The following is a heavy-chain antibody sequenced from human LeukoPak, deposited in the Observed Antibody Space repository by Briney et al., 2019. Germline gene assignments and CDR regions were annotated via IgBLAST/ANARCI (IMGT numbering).Heavy chain of an antibody. CDR3: ARSSSSWTDALDI. CDR1: GGSFSGYY. V-gene: IGHV4-34*01. CDR2: INHSGST. J-gene: IGHJ3*02. Sequence: SETLSLTCAVYGGSFSGYYWSWIRQPPGKGLEWIGEINHSGSTNYNPSLKSRVTISVDTSKNQFSLKLSSVTAADTAVYYCARSSSSWTDALDIWGQGTMVTVSS. D-gene: IGHD6-13*01.